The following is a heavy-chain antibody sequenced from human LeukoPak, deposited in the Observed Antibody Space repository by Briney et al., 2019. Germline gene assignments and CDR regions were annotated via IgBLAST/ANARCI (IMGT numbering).Heavy chain of an antibody. D-gene: IGHD1-26*01. J-gene: IGHJ4*02. V-gene: IGHV1-2*02. Sequence: ASVKVSCRASGYTFSGYFMHWVRQAPGQGLEWMGWIYPNSGGTKYAQKFQGRVTMTRDTSISTIYMELSSLRSDDTAVYYCARFSGSSNFDYWGQGTLVTVSS. CDR2: IYPNSGGT. CDR3: ARFSGSSNFDY. CDR1: GYTFSGYF.